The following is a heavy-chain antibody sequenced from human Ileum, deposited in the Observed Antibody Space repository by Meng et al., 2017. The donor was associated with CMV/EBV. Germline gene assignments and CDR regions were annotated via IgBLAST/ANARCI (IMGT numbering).Heavy chain of an antibody. J-gene: IGHJ6*02. CDR3: ARDGARIAIAGNWGEYYYGIDV. Sequence: ASVKVSCKASGYTFSSFGISWVRQAPGQGLEWMGWISAYNGNTKSAPKFQGRVTMTTDTSTSTTYMELGSVRSDDTALYYCARDGARIAIAGNWGEYYYGIDVWRQGTTLSVSS. D-gene: IGHD6-13*01. CDR1: GYTFSSFG. CDR2: ISAYNGNT. V-gene: IGHV1-18*01.